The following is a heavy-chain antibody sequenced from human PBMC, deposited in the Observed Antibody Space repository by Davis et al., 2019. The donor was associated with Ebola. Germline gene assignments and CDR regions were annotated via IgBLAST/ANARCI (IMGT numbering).Heavy chain of an antibody. D-gene: IGHD3-10*01. J-gene: IGHJ4*02. CDR3: ARAEVDGSGSSLNLDY. Sequence: AASVKVSCKASGGAFDSYAFNWIRQAPGQGLEWMGDIIPIFGTTKTAQNFQGRVTFTADKSTNTAYMELSSLRAEDTALYFCARAEVDGSGSSLNLDYWGQGTLVTVSS. CDR2: IIPIFGTT. CDR1: GGAFDSYA. V-gene: IGHV1-69*06.